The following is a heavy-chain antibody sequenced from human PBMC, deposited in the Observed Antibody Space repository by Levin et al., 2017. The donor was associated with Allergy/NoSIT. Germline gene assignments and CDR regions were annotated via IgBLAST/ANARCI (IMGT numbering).Heavy chain of an antibody. V-gene: IGHV4-39*01. CDR1: GDSISTSTYY. J-gene: IGHJ5*02. CDR3: ARRRSGHNWFDP. D-gene: IGHD6-19*01. CDR2: IYYDGRT. Sequence: SETLSLTCTVSGDSISTSTYYWAWIRQPPGTGLEWIAAIYYDGRTYYYPSLKSRLTIVSDTAQNQFSLRLTSVTATDTAVYFCARRRSGHNWFDPWGQGTLVTVSS.